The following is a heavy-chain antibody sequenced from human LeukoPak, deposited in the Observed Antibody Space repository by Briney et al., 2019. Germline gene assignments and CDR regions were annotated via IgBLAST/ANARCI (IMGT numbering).Heavy chain of an antibody. Sequence: SETLPLTCAVSGGSISSGGYSWSWIRQPPGKGLEWIGYIYHSGSTYYNPSLKSRVTISVDRSKNQFSLKLSSVTAADTAVYYCARAVRGGSYFHYFDYWGQGTLVTVSS. CDR3: ARAVRGGSYFHYFDY. CDR2: IYHSGST. V-gene: IGHV4-30-2*01. D-gene: IGHD1-26*01. J-gene: IGHJ4*02. CDR1: GGSISSGGYS.